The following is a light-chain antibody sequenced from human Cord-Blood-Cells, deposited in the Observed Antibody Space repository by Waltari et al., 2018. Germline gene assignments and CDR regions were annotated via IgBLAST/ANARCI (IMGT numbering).Light chain of an antibody. CDR1: SSDVGGYNY. CDR3: SSYTSSSTLV. CDR2: DVS. V-gene: IGLV2-14*01. J-gene: IGLJ3*02. Sequence: QSALTQPASMSGSPGQSITISCTGTSSDVGGYNYVSWYQQHPSKTTKLMIYDVSKVPSGVSNRFSGSKSGNTASLAIAGLQAEDEADYYCSSYTSSSTLVFGGGTKLTVL.